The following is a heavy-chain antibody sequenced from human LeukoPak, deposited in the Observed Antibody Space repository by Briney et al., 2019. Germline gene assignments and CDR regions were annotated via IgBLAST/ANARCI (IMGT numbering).Heavy chain of an antibody. V-gene: IGHV4-59*01. CDR3: AGGVDYYDSSGP. CDR1: GGSISSYY. J-gene: IGHJ5*02. D-gene: IGHD3-22*01. CDR2: IHYSGST. Sequence: PSETLSLTCSVSGGSISSYYWSWIRQPPGKGLEWIGYIHYSGSTNYNPSLKNRVSISVDTSKNQFSLKLSSVTAADTAVYYCAGGVDYYDSSGPWGQGTLVTVSS.